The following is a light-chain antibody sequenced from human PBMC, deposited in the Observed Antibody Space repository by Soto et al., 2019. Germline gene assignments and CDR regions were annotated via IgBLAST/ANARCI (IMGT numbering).Light chain of an antibody. Sequence: EIVMTLSPATLSVSPGERATLSCRARQSVSSNLAWYQQQPGQAPRLLLYGASTRDTGIQARFSGSGSGTELTLTISSLQAEDFAVYYCQQYNNWRTFGQGTKLEIK. J-gene: IGKJ2*01. V-gene: IGKV3-15*01. CDR3: QQYNNWRT. CDR2: GAS. CDR1: QSVSSN.